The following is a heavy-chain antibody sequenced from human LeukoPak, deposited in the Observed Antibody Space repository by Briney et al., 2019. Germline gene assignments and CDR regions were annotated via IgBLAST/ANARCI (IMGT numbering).Heavy chain of an antibody. J-gene: IGHJ5*02. Sequence: PGRSLRLSCAASGFTFSSYAMHWVRQAPGKGLEWVAVTSYDGSNKYYADSVKGRFTISRDNSKNTLYLQMNSLRAEDTAVYYCARGYSGYVRKDWFDPWGQGTLVTVSS. CDR2: TSYDGSNK. CDR3: ARGYSGYVRKDWFDP. V-gene: IGHV3-30*01. CDR1: GFTFSSYA. D-gene: IGHD5-12*01.